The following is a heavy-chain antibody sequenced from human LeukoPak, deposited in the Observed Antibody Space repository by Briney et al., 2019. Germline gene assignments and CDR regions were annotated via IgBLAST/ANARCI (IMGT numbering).Heavy chain of an antibody. CDR3: AKDFLGYYGSGSYYVQRFFDY. V-gene: IGHV3-23*01. J-gene: IGHJ4*02. Sequence: GGSLRLSCAASGFTFNSYSMNWVRQAPGKGLEWVSAISGSGSSTYYADSVKGRFTISRDNSKNTLYLQMKSLRAEDTAVYYCAKDFLGYYGSGSYYVQRFFDYWGQGTLVTVSS. D-gene: IGHD3-10*01. CDR2: ISGSGSST. CDR1: GFTFNSYS.